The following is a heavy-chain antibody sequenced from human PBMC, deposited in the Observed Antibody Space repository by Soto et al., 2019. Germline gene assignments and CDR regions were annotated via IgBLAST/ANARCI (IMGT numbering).Heavy chain of an antibody. D-gene: IGHD2-15*01. Sequence: GGSLRLSCAASGFTFGDLGMSWVRHVPGKGLEWVCGIDWNGGTTGCVDSVKGRFTISRDNAKNSLYLQMNSLRPDDTAVFSCARGAERRCSGDNCFQQYDYWGQGTLVTVSS. J-gene: IGHJ4*02. CDR3: ARGAERRCSGDNCFQQYDY. V-gene: IGHV3-20*04. CDR2: IDWNGGTT. CDR1: GFTFGDLG.